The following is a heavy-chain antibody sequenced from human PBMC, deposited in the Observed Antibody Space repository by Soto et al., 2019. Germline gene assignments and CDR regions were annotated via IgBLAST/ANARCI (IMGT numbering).Heavy chain of an antibody. CDR2: ISASNSYI. CDR3: ARDRGWYSFDY. D-gene: IGHD6-19*01. CDR1: GFAFNTYT. Sequence: EVQLVESGGGLVKPGGSLRLSCAASGFAFNTYTMNWVRQAPGKGLEWVSLISASNSYIYYADSVKGRFTISRDNAENSLYLQMDSLSAEDTAVYYCARDRGWYSFDYWGQGTVVTVSS. J-gene: IGHJ4*02. V-gene: IGHV3-21*01.